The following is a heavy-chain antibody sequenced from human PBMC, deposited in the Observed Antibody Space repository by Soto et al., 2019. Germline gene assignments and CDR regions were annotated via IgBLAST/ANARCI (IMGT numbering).Heavy chain of an antibody. J-gene: IGHJ5*02. Sequence: SETLSLTCTVSGGSISSGGYYWSWIRQHPGKGLEWIGYIYYSGSTYYNTSLKSRVTISVDTSKNQFSLKLSSVTAADTAVYYCARAAATMVRGNWFDPWGQGTLVTVSS. CDR2: IYYSGST. CDR3: ARAAATMVRGNWFDP. V-gene: IGHV4-31*03. CDR1: GGSISSGGYY. D-gene: IGHD3-10*01.